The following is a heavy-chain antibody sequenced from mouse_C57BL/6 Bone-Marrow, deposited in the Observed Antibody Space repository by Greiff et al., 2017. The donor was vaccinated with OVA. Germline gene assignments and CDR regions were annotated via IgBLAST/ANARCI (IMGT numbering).Heavy chain of an antibody. V-gene: IGHV5-12*01. CDR2: ISNGGGST. CDR3: ARREGYYAMDY. J-gene: IGHJ4*01. Sequence: EVHLVESGGGLVQPGGSLKLSCAASGFTFSDYYMYWVRQTPEKRLEWVAYISNGGGSTYYPDTVKGRFTISRDNAKNTLYLQMSRLKSEDTAMYYCARREGYYAMDYWGQGTSVTVSS. CDR1: GFTFSDYY.